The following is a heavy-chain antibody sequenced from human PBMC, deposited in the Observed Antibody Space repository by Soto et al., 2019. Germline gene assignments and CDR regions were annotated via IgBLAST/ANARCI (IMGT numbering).Heavy chain of an antibody. V-gene: IGHV3-23*01. CDR2: ISGSGGST. D-gene: IGHD3-3*01. Sequence: GGSLRLSCAASGFTFSSYAMSWVRQAPGKGLEWVSAISGSGGSTYYADSVKGRFTISRDNSKNTLYLQMNSLRAEDTAVYYCAKVYTERENYDFWSGYYSGFDYWGQGTLVTVSS. J-gene: IGHJ4*02. CDR3: AKVYTERENYDFWSGYYSGFDY. CDR1: GFTFSSYA.